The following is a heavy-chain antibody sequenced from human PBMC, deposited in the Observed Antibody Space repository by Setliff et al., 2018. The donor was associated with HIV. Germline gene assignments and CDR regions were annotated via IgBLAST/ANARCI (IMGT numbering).Heavy chain of an antibody. D-gene: IGHD4-4*01. V-gene: IGHV1-18*01. CDR2: ISAYNGNT. Sequence: ASVKVSCKASGYTFTIYDITWVRQAPGQGLEWMGWISAYNGNTNYAQMLQGRVTMTTDTSTSTAYMELRSLRSDDTAVYYCAREGYSVDAFDIWGQGTMVTVSS. J-gene: IGHJ3*02. CDR1: GYTFTIYD. CDR3: AREGYSVDAFDI.